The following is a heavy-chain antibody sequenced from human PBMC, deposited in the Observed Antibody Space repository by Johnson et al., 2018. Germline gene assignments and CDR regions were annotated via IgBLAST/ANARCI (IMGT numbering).Heavy chain of an antibody. CDR2: IKQDGSEK. CDR3: ARDEEWNSGSYGG. Sequence: VQLVQSGGGLVKPGGSLRLSCAASGFTFSSYWMSWVRQAPGKGLEWVANIKQDGSEKYYVDSVKGRFTISRDNAKNSLYLQRNSLRAEETAVYYCARDEEWNSGSYGGWGKGTTVTVSS. CDR1: GFTFSSYW. J-gene: IGHJ6*04. D-gene: IGHD1-26*01. V-gene: IGHV3-7*01.